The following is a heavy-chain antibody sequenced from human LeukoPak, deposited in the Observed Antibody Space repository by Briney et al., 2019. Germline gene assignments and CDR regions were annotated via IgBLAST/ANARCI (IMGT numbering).Heavy chain of an antibody. CDR3: ARDRAQYSSGWGLDY. CDR2: ISYDGSNK. V-gene: IGHV3-30-3*01. Sequence: GRSLRLSCAASGFTFSSYAMHWVRQAPGKGLEGVAVISYDGSNKYYADSVKGRFTISRDNSKNTLYLQMNSLRAEDTAVYYCARDRAQYSSGWGLDYWGQGTLVTVSS. J-gene: IGHJ4*02. D-gene: IGHD6-19*01. CDR1: GFTFSSYA.